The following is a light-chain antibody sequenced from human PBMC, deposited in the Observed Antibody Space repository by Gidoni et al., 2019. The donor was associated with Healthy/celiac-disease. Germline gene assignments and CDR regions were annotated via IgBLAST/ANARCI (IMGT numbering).Light chain of an antibody. CDR1: SSNSGSHT. CDR2: RNN. Sequence: QSVLTQPPSASGTPGQRVTISCSGSSSNSGSHTVNWYQQLPGTAPKLLIYRNNQRPSGVPDRFSGSKSGTSASLAIRGLQSEDEADYYCAAWDDSLNGPVFGGGTKLTVL. CDR3: AAWDDSLNGPV. V-gene: IGLV1-44*01. J-gene: IGLJ2*01.